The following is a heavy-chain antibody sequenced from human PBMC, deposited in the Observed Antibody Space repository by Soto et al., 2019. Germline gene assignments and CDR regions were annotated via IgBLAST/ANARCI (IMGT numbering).Heavy chain of an antibody. CDR3: ARGGDGYNYYFVY. Sequence: QVQLVQSGAEVKKPGSSVNVSCKASGGTFNTFAISWVRQAPGQGLEYLGGIVPILGPAFYAQNFQDRFTIIADESTSTAYMELTSLKSEDTAIYYCARGGDGYNYYFVYWGQGTLVTVSS. D-gene: IGHD5-12*01. CDR1: GGTFNTFA. V-gene: IGHV1-69*01. J-gene: IGHJ4*02. CDR2: IVPILGPA.